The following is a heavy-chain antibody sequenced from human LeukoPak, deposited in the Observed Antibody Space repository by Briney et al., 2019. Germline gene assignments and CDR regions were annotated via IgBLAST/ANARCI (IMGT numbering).Heavy chain of an antibody. Sequence: PGGALRLSCAASGFTFSSYAMSWGRPAPGKGLEWVSAISGSGGSTYYADSAEGRFTISRDNSKNTLYLQMNSLRAEDTAVYDCAKDLSILTGYDYWGQGTLVTVSS. CDR3: AKDLSILTGYDY. D-gene: IGHD3-9*01. J-gene: IGHJ4*02. V-gene: IGHV3-23*01. CDR2: ISGSGGST. CDR1: GFTFSSYA.